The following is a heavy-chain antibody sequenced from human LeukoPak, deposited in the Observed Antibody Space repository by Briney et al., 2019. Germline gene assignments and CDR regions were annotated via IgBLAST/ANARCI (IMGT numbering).Heavy chain of an antibody. CDR1: GYTFTSYG. J-gene: IGHJ4*02. D-gene: IGHD3-9*01. V-gene: IGHV1-18*01. CDR2: ISAYNGNT. Sequence: ASVTVSFKASGYTFTSYGISWVRQAPGQGLEWMGWISAYNGNTNYAQKRQGRVTMTTDTSTSTAYMELRSLRSDDTAVYYCARADYDILTGYRHWGQGTLVTVSS. CDR3: ARADYDILTGYRH.